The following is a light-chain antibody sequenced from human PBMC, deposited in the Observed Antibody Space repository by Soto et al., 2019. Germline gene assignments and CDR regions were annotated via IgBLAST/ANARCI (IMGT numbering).Light chain of an antibody. CDR3: GSYTSSSTLYV. Sequence: SALTQTASGSGSPGQSITISCTGTSSDVGGSNYVSWYQQHPGKAPKLMIYDVSNRPSGVSNRFSGSKSGNTASLTISGLQAEDEADYYCGSYTSSSTLYVFGTGTKLTVL. CDR2: DVS. CDR1: SSDVGGSNY. J-gene: IGLJ1*01. V-gene: IGLV2-14*01.